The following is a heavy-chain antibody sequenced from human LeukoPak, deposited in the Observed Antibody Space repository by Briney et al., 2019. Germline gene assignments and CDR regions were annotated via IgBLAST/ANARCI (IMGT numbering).Heavy chain of an antibody. Sequence: GESLKISCQGSGYYFSNYWIGWVRQMPEKGLEWMGIIYPVDSDARYSPSFQGHVSISVDKSLTTLYLHWPSLKASDTAMYYCARHSREDYYYYYMDVWGKGTTVTVSS. CDR3: ARHSREDYYYYYMDV. V-gene: IGHV5-51*01. D-gene: IGHD1-26*01. CDR2: IYPVDSDA. CDR1: GYYFSNYW. J-gene: IGHJ6*03.